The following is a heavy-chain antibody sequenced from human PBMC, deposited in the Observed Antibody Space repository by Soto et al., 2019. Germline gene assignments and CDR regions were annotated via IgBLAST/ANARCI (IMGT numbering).Heavy chain of an antibody. D-gene: IGHD3-10*01. CDR2: VNPNNGDT. V-gene: IGHV1-8*01. CDR1: GYTFTSLH. Sequence: QVQLVQSGAEVKKPGASVKVSCKASGYTFTSLHMNWVRQATGQGLEWMGWVNPNNGDTGYAQKFQGRVTMTRNTSISTFYMELSSLTSDDTGVYYCARGVGDLGDYWGQGTLVTVSS. CDR3: ARGVGDLGDY. J-gene: IGHJ4*02.